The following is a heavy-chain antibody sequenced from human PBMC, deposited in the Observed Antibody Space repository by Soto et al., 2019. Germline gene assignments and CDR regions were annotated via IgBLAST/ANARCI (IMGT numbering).Heavy chain of an antibody. CDR1: GVSITSYY. Sequence: TSETLSLTCIVSGVSITSYYWSWIRQSAGGGLEWMGRINTDGLSTYSPSFKSRLTMSLDTSKNQVSLRLISVTAADTAVYFCARVPVAVAATEDYYGLDVWGQGTTVTVSS. CDR3: ARVPVAVAATEDYYGLDV. V-gene: IGHV4-4*07. J-gene: IGHJ6*02. D-gene: IGHD2-15*01. CDR2: INTDGLS.